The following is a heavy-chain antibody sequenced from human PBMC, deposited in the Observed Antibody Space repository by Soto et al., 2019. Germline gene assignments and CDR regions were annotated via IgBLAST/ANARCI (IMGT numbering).Heavy chain of an antibody. Sequence: GESLNISCKGSGYSFTSYWISWVRQMPGKGLEWMGRIDPSDSYTNYSPSFQGHVTISADKSISTAYLQWSSLKASDTAMYYCARKEQWLDNWFDPWGQGTLVTVSS. CDR1: GYSFTSYW. CDR3: ARKEQWLDNWFDP. V-gene: IGHV5-10-1*01. J-gene: IGHJ5*02. D-gene: IGHD6-19*01. CDR2: IDPSDSYT.